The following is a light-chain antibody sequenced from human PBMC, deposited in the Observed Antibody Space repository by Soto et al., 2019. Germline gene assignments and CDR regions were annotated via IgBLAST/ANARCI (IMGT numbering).Light chain of an antibody. CDR3: QQYNNWWT. CDR2: GAS. V-gene: IGKV3-15*01. J-gene: IGKJ1*01. Sequence: EIVLTQSPGTLSVSPGERATFSCRASQSVNNNLAWYQQKPGQAPRLLIYGASTRATGIPARFSGSGSGTEFTLTISSLQSEDFAVYYCQQYNNWWTFGQGTKVDIK. CDR1: QSVNNN.